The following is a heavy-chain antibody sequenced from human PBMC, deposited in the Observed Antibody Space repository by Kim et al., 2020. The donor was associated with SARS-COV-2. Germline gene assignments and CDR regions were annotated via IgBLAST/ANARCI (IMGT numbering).Heavy chain of an antibody. CDR3: ARGIAYSSGWYHAFDI. CDR1: GYTFTSYA. J-gene: IGHJ3*02. D-gene: IGHD6-19*01. CDR2: INAGNGNA. Sequence: ASVKVSCKASGYTFTSYAMHWVRQAPGQRLEWMGWINAGNGNAKYSQKFQGRVTITRDTSASTAYMELSSLRSEDTAVYYCARGIAYSSGWYHAFDIWGQGTMVTVSS. V-gene: IGHV1-3*01.